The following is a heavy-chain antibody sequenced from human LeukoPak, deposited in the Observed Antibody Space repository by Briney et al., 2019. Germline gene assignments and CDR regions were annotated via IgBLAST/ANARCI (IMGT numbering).Heavy chain of an antibody. CDR3: TRGISRGYSFNY. CDR2: ISGSSSAK. J-gene: IGHJ4*02. V-gene: IGHV3-48*03. Sequence: GGSLRLSCAASGFTFSSYEVNWVRQAPGKGLEWVSYISGSSSAKYYAESVKGRFTISRDNAKNSLFLQMNSLRAEDTAVYYCTRGISRGYSFNYWGQGTLVTVSS. CDR1: GFTFSSYE. D-gene: IGHD3-22*01.